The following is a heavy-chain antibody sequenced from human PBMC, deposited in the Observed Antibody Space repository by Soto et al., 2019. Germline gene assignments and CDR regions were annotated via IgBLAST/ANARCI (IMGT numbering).Heavy chain of an antibody. Sequence: QVQLVQSGAEVKQPGASVKVSCKASGYTCTSSDIIWVRQAPGQGLEWMGWMSPSSGYTGCLQKYQGRVTMTRDTSRGTVYMELSSLIFDDTVVYYCARNYGGLSSWGQGTLVTISS. CDR3: ARNYGGLSS. J-gene: IGHJ5*02. CDR1: GYTCTSSD. V-gene: IGHV1-8*01. CDR2: MSPSSGYT. D-gene: IGHD4-17*01.